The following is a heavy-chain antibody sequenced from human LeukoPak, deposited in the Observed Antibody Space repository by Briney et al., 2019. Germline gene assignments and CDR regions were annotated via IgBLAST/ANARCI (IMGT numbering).Heavy chain of an antibody. Sequence: GGSLRLSCAASGFTFDDYAMHWVRQAPGKGLEWVSSISSSSSYIYYADSVKGRFTISRDNAKNSLYPQMNSLRAEDTAVYYCARGPLDSGLPDYFDYWGQGTLVTVSS. CDR2: ISSSSSYI. D-gene: IGHD3-9*01. V-gene: IGHV3-21*01. CDR3: ARGPLDSGLPDYFDY. J-gene: IGHJ4*02. CDR1: GFTFDDYA.